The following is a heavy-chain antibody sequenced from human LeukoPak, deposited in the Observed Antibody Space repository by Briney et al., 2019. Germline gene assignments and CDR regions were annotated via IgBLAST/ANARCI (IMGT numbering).Heavy chain of an antibody. CDR1: GYTFAGYY. D-gene: IGHD7-27*01. CDR2: IDPNSGDT. J-gene: IGHJ4*02. Sequence: GASVKVSCKASGYTFAGYYMHWVRQAPGQGLEWMGWIDPNSGDTNYAQKFLDRVTMTTDTSISTAYMELNRLSSDDTAVYYCATLRTRTGEHDYWGQGTLVTVSS. CDR3: ATLRTRTGEHDY. V-gene: IGHV1-2*02.